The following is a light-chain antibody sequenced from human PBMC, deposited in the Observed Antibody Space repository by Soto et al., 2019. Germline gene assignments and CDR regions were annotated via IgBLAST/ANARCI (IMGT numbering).Light chain of an antibody. J-gene: IGLJ2*01. Sequence: QSALTQPASVSGSPGQSITISCTGTSSDVGGYNYVSWYQQHPGKAPKLMIYDVSNRPSGVSNRFSGSKSGNTASLTISGLQAEDEADYYFSSYTSSSTPHVVFGGGPKVTVL. CDR2: DVS. V-gene: IGLV2-14*01. CDR1: SSDVGGYNY. CDR3: SSYTSSSTPHVV.